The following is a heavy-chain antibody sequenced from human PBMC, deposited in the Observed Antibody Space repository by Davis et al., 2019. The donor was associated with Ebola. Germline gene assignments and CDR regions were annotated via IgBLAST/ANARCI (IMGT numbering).Heavy chain of an antibody. CDR1: GFTFSDAW. Sequence: GESLKISCAASGFTFSDAWMTWVRQAPGKGLEWVAFIRYDGIRDFYAESVRGRFTISRDNSRNTLYLQMSDLSADDTAVYYCAKDDHYDLDYWGQGTLVTVSS. D-gene: IGHD3-22*01. V-gene: IGHV3-30*02. CDR3: AKDDHYDLDY. J-gene: IGHJ4*02. CDR2: IRYDGIRD.